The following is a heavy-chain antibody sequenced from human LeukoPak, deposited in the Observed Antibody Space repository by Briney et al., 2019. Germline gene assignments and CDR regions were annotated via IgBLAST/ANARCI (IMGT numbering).Heavy chain of an antibody. Sequence: ESLKFSCKGSGYNFANYWIGWVRQMRGKGLEWMGIIYPGDSDTNYRPSFQGHATTSAEKPISPSFFQWSSLKASDTAMYYCARPPSGSTTGNCDYWGQGTLVTVSS. V-gene: IGHV5-51*04. D-gene: IGHD1-26*01. J-gene: IGHJ4*02. CDR3: ARPPSGSTTGNCDY. CDR1: GYNFANYW. CDR2: IYPGDSDT.